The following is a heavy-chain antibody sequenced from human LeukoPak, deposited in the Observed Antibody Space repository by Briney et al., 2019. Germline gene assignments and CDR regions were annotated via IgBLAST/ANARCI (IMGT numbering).Heavy chain of an antibody. Sequence: GESLQISCKGSGYTFTNSWIGWVRQTPGKGLEWMGSIYPGDSDTRYNPSFQGQVTISVDKSISTAYLQWSSLKASNAAMYYCAIRAYSYEYFDFWGQGTLVTVSS. D-gene: IGHD5-18*01. J-gene: IGHJ4*02. CDR1: GYTFTNSW. CDR2: IYPGDSDT. V-gene: IGHV5-51*01. CDR3: AIRAYSYEYFDF.